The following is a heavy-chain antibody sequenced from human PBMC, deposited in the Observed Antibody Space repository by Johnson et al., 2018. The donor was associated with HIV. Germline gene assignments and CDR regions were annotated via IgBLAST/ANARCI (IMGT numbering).Heavy chain of an antibody. CDR2: ITWNGGST. D-gene: IGHD1-26*01. J-gene: IGHJ3*02. V-gene: IGHV3-20*04. CDR3: ARDISPTGGFQEAFDI. CDR1: GFTFDDYG. Sequence: VQLVESGGGLVKPGGSLRLSCAASGFTFDDYGMSWVRQAPGKGLEWVSGITWNGGSTGYADSVKGRFTISRDNAKNSLYLQMNSLRAEDTALYYCARDISPTGGFQEAFDIWGQGTMVTVSS.